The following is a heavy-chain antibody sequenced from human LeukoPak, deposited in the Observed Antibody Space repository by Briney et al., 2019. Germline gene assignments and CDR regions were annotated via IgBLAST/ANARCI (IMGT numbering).Heavy chain of an antibody. J-gene: IGHJ2*01. V-gene: IGHV4-59*01. D-gene: IGHD3-22*01. Sequence: PSETLSLTCTVSGGSISSYYWSWIRQPPGKGLEWIGYIYYSGSTNYNPSLKSRVTISVDTSKNQCSLTLSSVTAADTAVYYCARPADDSSGYYYGYFDLWGRGTLVTVSS. CDR1: GGSISSYY. CDR2: IYYSGST. CDR3: ARPADDSSGYYYGYFDL.